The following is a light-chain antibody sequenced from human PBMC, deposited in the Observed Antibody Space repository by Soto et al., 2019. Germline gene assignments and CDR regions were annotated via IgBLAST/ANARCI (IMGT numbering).Light chain of an antibody. J-gene: IGKJ2*01. V-gene: IGKV1-39*01. CDR3: QQNNNTPYT. Sequence: DIQMTQSPSSLSASVGDRVTITCRASQGISGYLTWYQQKPGKAPKLLIYATSTLQAGVPSRFSGSRCAKDFPLTISMLHDDDVATYRRQQNNNTPYTFGQGTKVEIK. CDR1: QGISGY. CDR2: ATS.